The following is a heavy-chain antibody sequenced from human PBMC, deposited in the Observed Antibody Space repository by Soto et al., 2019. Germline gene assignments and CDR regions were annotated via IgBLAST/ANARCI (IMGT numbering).Heavy chain of an antibody. V-gene: IGHV4-34*01. CDR3: ASSIAAAGTEDY. D-gene: IGHD6-13*01. J-gene: IGHJ4*02. Sequence: QVQLQQWGAGLLKPSETLSLTCAVYGGSFSGYYWSWIRQPPGKGLEWIGQINHSGSTNYNPSLKSRVTISVDTSKNQCSLKLSSVTAADTAVYYCASSIAAAGTEDYWGQGTLVTVSS. CDR1: GGSFSGYY. CDR2: INHSGST.